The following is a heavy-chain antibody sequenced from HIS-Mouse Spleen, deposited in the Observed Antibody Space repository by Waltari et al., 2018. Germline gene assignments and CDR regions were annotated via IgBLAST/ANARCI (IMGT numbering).Heavy chain of an antibody. D-gene: IGHD6-13*01. J-gene: IGHJ2*01. CDR3: AREIPYSSSWYDWYFDL. CDR2: IYYSGST. V-gene: IGHV4-39*07. Sequence: QLQLQESGPGLVKPSETLSLTCTVSGGSISSSSYYCGWIRQPPGKGLEWIGSIYYSGSTYYNPSLKRRVTISVDTSKNLFSLKLSSVTAADTAVYYCAREIPYSSSWYDWYFDLWGRGTLVTVSS. CDR1: GGSISSSSYY.